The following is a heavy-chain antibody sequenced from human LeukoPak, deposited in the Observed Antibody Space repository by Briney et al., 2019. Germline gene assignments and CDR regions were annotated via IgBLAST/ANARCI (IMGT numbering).Heavy chain of an antibody. V-gene: IGHV1-8*02. J-gene: IGHJ4*02. CDR2: MNPNSGNT. CDR3: ARATRIAAAGPWGY. Sequence: ASVTVSCKASGYTFTSYAMNWVRQAPGQGLEWMGWMNPNSGNTGYAQKFQGRVTMTRNTSISTAYMELSSLRSEDTAVYYCARATRIAAAGPWGYWGQGTLVTVSS. CDR1: GYTFTSYA. D-gene: IGHD6-13*01.